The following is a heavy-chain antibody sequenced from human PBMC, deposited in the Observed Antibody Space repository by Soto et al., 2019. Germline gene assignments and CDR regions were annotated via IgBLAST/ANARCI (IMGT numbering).Heavy chain of an antibody. J-gene: IGHJ4*02. V-gene: IGHV5-51*01. D-gene: IGHD1-26*01. Sequence: GESLKISCKGSGYSFTSYWIGWVRQMPGKGLEWMGIIYPGDSDTRYSPSFQGRFTISRDNSKNTLYLQMNSLRAEDTAVYYCANEPGSYSGSYNLISYWGQGTLVTVSS. CDR2: IYPGDSDT. CDR3: ANEPGSYSGSYNLISY. CDR1: GYSFTSYW.